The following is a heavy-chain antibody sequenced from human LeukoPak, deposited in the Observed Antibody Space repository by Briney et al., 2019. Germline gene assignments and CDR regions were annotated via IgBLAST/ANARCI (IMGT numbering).Heavy chain of an antibody. CDR1: GFTFDDYA. D-gene: IGHD1-26*01. CDR2: ISWNSGKI. J-gene: IGHJ2*01. CDR3: AKDRTVGASYWYFDL. V-gene: IGHV3-9*01. Sequence: GGSLRLSCAASGFTFDDYAMHWVRQAPGKGLEWVSGISWNSGKIGYADSVKGRFTISRDSSKNTLFLHMNTLRAEDTAIYYCAKDRTVGASYWYFDLWGRGTLVTVSS.